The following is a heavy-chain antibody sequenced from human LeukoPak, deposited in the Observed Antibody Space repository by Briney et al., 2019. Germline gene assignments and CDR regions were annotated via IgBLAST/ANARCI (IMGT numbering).Heavy chain of an antibody. CDR3: ARVFRFSHFDY. CDR1: GDSINSSNSY. J-gene: IGHJ4*02. V-gene: IGHV4-39*07. Sequence: SETLSLTCTVSGDSINSSNSYWGWVRQPPGKGLEWIATIFYSGSTFYNPSLKSRVTISLDTSKTQFSLRLRSVTAADTAVYYCARVFRFSHFDYWGQGTLVTVSS. D-gene: IGHD3-3*01. CDR2: IFYSGST.